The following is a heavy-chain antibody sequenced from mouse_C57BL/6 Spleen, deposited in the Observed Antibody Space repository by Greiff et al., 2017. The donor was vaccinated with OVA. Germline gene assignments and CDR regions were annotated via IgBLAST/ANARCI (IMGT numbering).Heavy chain of an antibody. J-gene: IGHJ2*01. CDR1: GYTFTSYW. V-gene: IGHV1-7*01. D-gene: IGHD1-1*01. Sequence: QVQLKESGAELAKPGASVKLSCKASGYTFTSYWLYWVKQRLGQGLEWIGYFNPSSGYTKYNQKFKDKVTLTGDKSSSTVYMQLSCLTYEDSAVYYCARSEYYASSTDYWGQGTTLTVSS. CDR3: ARSEYYASSTDY. CDR2: FNPSSGYT.